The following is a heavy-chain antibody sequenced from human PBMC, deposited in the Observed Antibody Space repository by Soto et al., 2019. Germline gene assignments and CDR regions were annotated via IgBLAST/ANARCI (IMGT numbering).Heavy chain of an antibody. J-gene: IGHJ3*02. CDR3: ARVSRGALDI. CDR1: GYTFTSYF. CDR2: FDPSGVAT. V-gene: IGHV1-46*01. Sequence: QVQLVQSGAEVKKPGASVKVSCKASGYTFTSYFIHWVRQAPGQGLEWMGVFDPSGVATNSAQKCPGRLTMTRDTSTSTAYMALTSLGSDETALYYCARVSRGALDIWGPGTLVTVSS.